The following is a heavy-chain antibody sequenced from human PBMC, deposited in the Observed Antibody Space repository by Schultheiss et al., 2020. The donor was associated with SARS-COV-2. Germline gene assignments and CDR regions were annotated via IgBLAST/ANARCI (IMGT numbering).Heavy chain of an antibody. Sequence: GGSLRLSCAASGFTFSSYAMHWVRQAPGKGLVWVSRINSDGSSTSYADSVKGRFTISRDNAKNTLYLQMNSLRAEDTAVYYCARFGFRGSYFGYWGQGILVTVSS. V-gene: IGHV3-74*01. D-gene: IGHD1-26*01. CDR1: GFTFSSYA. J-gene: IGHJ4*02. CDR2: INSDGSST. CDR3: ARFGFRGSYFGY.